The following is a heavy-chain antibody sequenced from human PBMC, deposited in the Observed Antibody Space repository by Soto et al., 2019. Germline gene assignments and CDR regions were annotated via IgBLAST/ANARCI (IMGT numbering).Heavy chain of an antibody. CDR2: INAGNGNT. J-gene: IGHJ4*02. Sequence: QVPLVQSGAEVKKPGASVKVSCKASGYTFTSYAMHWVRQAPGQRLEWMGWINAGNGNTKYSQKFQGRVTITRDTSASTAYMELSSLRSEDTAVYYCARDRGLRFLEWLFDYWGQGTLVTVSS. CDR1: GYTFTSYA. D-gene: IGHD3-3*01. V-gene: IGHV1-3*01. CDR3: ARDRGLRFLEWLFDY.